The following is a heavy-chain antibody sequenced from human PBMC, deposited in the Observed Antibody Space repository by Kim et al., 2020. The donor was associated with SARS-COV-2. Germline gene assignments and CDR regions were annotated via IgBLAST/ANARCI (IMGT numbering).Heavy chain of an antibody. Sequence: YDGSKKDYADSVKGRFTISRDNSKNTLYLQMNSLRAEDTAVYYCARVAAPWGQGTLVTVSS. D-gene: IGHD2-15*01. CDR2: YDGSKK. J-gene: IGHJ5*02. CDR3: ARVAAP. V-gene: IGHV3-33*05.